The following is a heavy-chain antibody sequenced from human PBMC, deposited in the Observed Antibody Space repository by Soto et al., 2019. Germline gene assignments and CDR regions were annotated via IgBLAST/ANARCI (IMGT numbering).Heavy chain of an antibody. V-gene: IGHV4-59*08. CDR3: GRAHRDLQQLVHYYYSMDV. CDR1: GGSISTYY. J-gene: IGHJ6*02. CDR2: ISYSGIGNT. D-gene: IGHD6-13*01. Sequence: SETLSLTCTVSGGSISTYYWSWIRQPPGKGLEWIGYISYSGIGNTNYNPSLKSRVTISVDTSKNQFSLKLTSVTAADTAVYYCGRAHRDLQQLVHYYYSMDVWGQGTTVTVSS.